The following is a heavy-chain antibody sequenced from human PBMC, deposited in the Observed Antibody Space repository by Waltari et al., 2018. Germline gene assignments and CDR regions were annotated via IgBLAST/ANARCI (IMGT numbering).Heavy chain of an antibody. CDR3: ARDRNSSTAAL. Sequence: QVQLVQSGAEVKKPGASVKVSCKASGYTFTGYYMHWVRQAPGQGLEWMGWINPNSGGTNYDQKFQGRVTMTRDTSISTAYMELSRLRSDDTAVYYCARDRNSSTAALWGQGTLVTVSS. CDR2: INPNSGGT. V-gene: IGHV1-2*02. J-gene: IGHJ4*02. D-gene: IGHD2-15*01. CDR1: GYTFTGYY.